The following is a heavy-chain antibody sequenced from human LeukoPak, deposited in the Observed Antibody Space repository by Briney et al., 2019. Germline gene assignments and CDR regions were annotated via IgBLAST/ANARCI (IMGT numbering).Heavy chain of an antibody. Sequence: GGSLRLSCAASGFTFSSYNMNWVRQAPGKGLEWVSSISSSSSYIYYADSVKGRFTISRDNAKSSLYLQMNSLRAEDTAVYYCARHTAARRSYYYMDVWGKGTTVTVSS. D-gene: IGHD6-6*01. CDR3: ARHTAARRSYYYMDV. CDR2: ISSSSSYI. V-gene: IGHV3-21*01. CDR1: GFTFSSYN. J-gene: IGHJ6*03.